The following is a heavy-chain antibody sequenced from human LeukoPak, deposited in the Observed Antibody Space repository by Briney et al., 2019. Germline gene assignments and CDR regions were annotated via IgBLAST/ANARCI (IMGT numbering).Heavy chain of an antibody. CDR3: ARMGIAAAGVDY. CDR1: GFAFSTFS. D-gene: IGHD6-13*01. V-gene: IGHV3-48*01. Sequence: GGSLRLSCAASGFAFSTFSMDWVRQAPGRGLQWLSYISSTSNTIYYADSLKGRFTISRDNAKNSLYLQIDSLSVEDTAVYYCARMGIAAAGVDYWGQGTLVTVSS. J-gene: IGHJ4*02. CDR2: ISSTSNTI.